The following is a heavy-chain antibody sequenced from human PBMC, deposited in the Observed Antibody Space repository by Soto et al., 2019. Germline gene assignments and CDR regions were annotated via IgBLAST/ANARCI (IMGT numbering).Heavy chain of an antibody. J-gene: IGHJ6*02. Sequence: QVQLVQSGAEVKKPGSSVKVSCKASGGTFSSYAISWVRQAPGQGREWMGGIIPIFGTANYAQKFQGRVTITADKSTSTAYMELSSLRSEDTAVYYCARGWGSTAYYYYGMDVWGQGTTVTVSS. CDR2: IIPIFGTA. CDR1: GGTFSSYA. CDR3: ARGWGSTAYYYYGMDV. V-gene: IGHV1-69*06. D-gene: IGHD3-16*01.